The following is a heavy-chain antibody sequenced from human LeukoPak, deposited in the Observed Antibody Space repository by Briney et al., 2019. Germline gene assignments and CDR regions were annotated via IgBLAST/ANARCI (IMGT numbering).Heavy chain of an antibody. V-gene: IGHV4-34*01. CDR2: INHSGST. D-gene: IGHD2-2*01. CDR1: GASFSGYY. J-gene: IGHJ5*02. CDR3: ARGDCSSTSCYFFSYWFDP. Sequence: SETLSLTCAVYGASFSGYYWSWIRQPPGKGLEWIGEINHSGSTNYNPSLKSRVTISVDTSKNQFSLKLSSLTAADTAVYYCARGDCSSTSCYFFSYWFDPWGQGTLVTVSS.